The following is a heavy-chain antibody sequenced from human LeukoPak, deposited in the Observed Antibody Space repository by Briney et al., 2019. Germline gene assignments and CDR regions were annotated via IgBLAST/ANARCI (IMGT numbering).Heavy chain of an antibody. D-gene: IGHD6-13*01. J-gene: IGHJ4*02. Sequence: GGSLRLSCAASGFTFSSYEMNWVRQAPGKGLEWVSYISSSGSTIYYADSVKGRFTISRDNAKNSLYLQMNSQRAEDTAVYYCASSAAAEAMVYWGQGTLVTVSS. V-gene: IGHV3-48*03. CDR1: GFTFSSYE. CDR2: ISSSGSTI. CDR3: ASSAAAEAMVY.